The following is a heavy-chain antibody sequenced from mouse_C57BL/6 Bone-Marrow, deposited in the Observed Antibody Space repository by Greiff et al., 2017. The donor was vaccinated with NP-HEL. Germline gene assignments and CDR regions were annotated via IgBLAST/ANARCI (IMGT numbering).Heavy chain of an antibody. V-gene: IGHV1-81*01. Sequence: VQLQQSGAELARPGASVKLSCTASGYTFTSYGISWVKQRTGQGLEWIGEIYPRSGNTYYNETFKGKATLTADKSSSTAYMELRSLTSEDSAVDFWAGCPRWRYQAWFAYWGQGTLVTVSA. D-gene: IGHD2-12*01. J-gene: IGHJ3*01. CDR2: IYPRSGNT. CDR1: GYTFTSYG. CDR3: AGCPRWRYQAWFAY.